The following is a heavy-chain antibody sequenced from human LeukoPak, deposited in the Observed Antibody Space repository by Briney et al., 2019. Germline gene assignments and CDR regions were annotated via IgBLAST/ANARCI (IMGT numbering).Heavy chain of an antibody. V-gene: IGHV3-7*01. D-gene: IGHD3-3*01. CDR2: IKQDGSEK. CDR1: GFTFSSYW. CDR3: AREDPQDDFWSGINYYYYYYMDV. J-gene: IGHJ6*03. Sequence: GGSLRLSCAASGFTFSSYWMSWVRQAPGKWLEWVANIKQDGSEKYYVDSVKGRFTISRDNAKNSLYLQMNSLRAEDTAVYYCAREDPQDDFWSGINYYYYYYMDVWGKGTTVTVSS.